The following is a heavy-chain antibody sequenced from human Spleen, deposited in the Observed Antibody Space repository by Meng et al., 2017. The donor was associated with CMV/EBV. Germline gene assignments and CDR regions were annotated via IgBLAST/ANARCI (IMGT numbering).Heavy chain of an antibody. CDR2: IYYSGNT. Sequence: VRVQESGPGLVKPSQTLSLTFTVSGGSMSSGDYFWNWIRQPPGKGLEWIGYIYYSGNTYYNPSLKSRVTISIDTSKNQFSLKLSSVTAADTAVYYCARAEYYNWFDPWGQGTLVTVSS. CDR3: ARAEYYNWFDP. D-gene: IGHD1-14*01. CDR1: GGSMSSGDYF. V-gene: IGHV4-30-4*01. J-gene: IGHJ5*02.